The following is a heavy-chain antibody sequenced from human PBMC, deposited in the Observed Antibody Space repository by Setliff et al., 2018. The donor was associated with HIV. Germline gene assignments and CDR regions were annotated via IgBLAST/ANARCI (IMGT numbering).Heavy chain of an antibody. CDR1: GGAITNSRHY. CDR3: ARGKHDFSNYGSSDYFYYMDV. Sequence: LSLTCAVSGGAITNSRHYWVWIRQSPGKGLEWIGTRISDSATTSVNPSLKSRVTISLDTSKKQFSLKVISVTAADTAIYYCARGKHDFSNYGSSDYFYYMDVWGKGTTVTV. D-gene: IGHD4-4*01. J-gene: IGHJ6*03. CDR2: ISDSATT. V-gene: IGHV4-39*07.